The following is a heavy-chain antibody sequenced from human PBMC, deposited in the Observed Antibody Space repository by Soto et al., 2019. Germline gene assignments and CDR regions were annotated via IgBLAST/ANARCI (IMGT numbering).Heavy chain of an antibody. J-gene: IGHJ6*02. V-gene: IGHV3-33*01. CDR1: GFTFSDHA. D-gene: IGHD5-18*01. CDR2: IWNDGIKK. CDR3: ARDLERWIPRRGGVYGIYV. Sequence: QVHLVESGGGVVQPGTSLRLSCAASGFTFSDHAMYWVRQAPGKGLEWVAVIWNDGIKKFYAESVKGRLTISRDNSKNIWYLQINDLRVEDRGVYYCARDLERWIPRRGGVYGIYVWGQGTPVTVSS.